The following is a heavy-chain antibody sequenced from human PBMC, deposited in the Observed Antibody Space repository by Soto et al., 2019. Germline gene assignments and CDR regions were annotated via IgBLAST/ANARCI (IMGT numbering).Heavy chain of an antibody. CDR2: ISSSSSYI. V-gene: IGHV3-21*01. CDR3: ARELDPNVPGTSYFDY. CDR1: GFTFSSYS. J-gene: IGHJ4*02. D-gene: IGHD2-2*01. Sequence: GGSLRLSCAASGFTFSSYSMNWVRQAPGKGLEWVSSISSSSSYIYYADSVKGRFTISRDNAKNSLYLQMNSLRAEDTAVYYCARELDPNVPGTSYFDYWGQGTLVTVSS.